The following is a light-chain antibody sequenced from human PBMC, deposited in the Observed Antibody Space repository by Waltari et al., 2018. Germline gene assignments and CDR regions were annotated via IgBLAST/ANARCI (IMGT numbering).Light chain of an antibody. V-gene: IGKV3-20*01. Sequence: IVLTQSPGTLSLSPGERATLYCRASQSVGSRYLAWYQQKAGQAPRLLISGASNRATGIPDRFSGSGSGTDFTLTISGLEPEDFAVYYCQQYNNSPWTFGQGTKVEIK. CDR2: GAS. J-gene: IGKJ1*01. CDR1: QSVGSRY. CDR3: QQYNNSPWT.